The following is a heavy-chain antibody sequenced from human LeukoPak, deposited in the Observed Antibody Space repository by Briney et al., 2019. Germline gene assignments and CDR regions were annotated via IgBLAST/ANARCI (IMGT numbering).Heavy chain of an antibody. Sequence: SETLSLTCTVYGGSVSSSNYYWGWIRQPPGKGLEWIGSIYYSGSTYYNPSLKSRVTISRDTSKNQLFLKLRSVTAADTAVYYCARAHGYYYYMDVWGKGTTVTVSS. CDR3: ARAHGYYYYMDV. CDR1: GGSVSSSNYY. CDR2: IYYSGST. V-gene: IGHV4-39*01. J-gene: IGHJ6*03.